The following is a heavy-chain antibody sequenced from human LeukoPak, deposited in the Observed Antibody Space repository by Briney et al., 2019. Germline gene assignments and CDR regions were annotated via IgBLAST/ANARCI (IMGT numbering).Heavy chain of an antibody. Sequence: SETLSLTCAVYGGSFSGYYWSWIRQPPGKGLEWIGEINRSGSTNYNPSLKSRVTISVDTSKNQFSLKLSSVTAADTAVYYCARGNGSGSYYKLDYWGQGTLVTVSS. J-gene: IGHJ4*02. CDR1: GGSFSGYY. CDR3: ARGNGSGSYYKLDY. V-gene: IGHV4-34*01. CDR2: INRSGST. D-gene: IGHD3-10*01.